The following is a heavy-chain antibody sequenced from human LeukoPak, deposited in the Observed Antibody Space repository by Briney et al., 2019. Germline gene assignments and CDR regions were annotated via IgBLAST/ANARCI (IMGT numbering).Heavy chain of an antibody. D-gene: IGHD1-26*01. CDR3: ARVAQYLVGASSTAFFEY. J-gene: IGHJ4*02. CDR1: GFTFSSYG. CDR2: VRHDGGDK. Sequence: GGSLRLSCATSGFTFSSYGMHWVRQAPGKGLEWVAFVRHDGGDKYYADSVKGRFTISTDNSKNTLYLQMNSLRAEDTAIYYCARVAQYLVGASSTAFFEYWGQGTLVTVSS. V-gene: IGHV3-30*02.